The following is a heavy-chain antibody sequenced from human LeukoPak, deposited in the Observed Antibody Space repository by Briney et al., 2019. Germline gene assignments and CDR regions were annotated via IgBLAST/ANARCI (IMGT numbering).Heavy chain of an antibody. J-gene: IGHJ4*02. CDR2: ISSSGSFI. Sequence: GGSLRLSCAASGFTFSDYYMSCIRQAPGKGLEWVSYISSSGSFIYYADSVKGRFTISRDNAKNSLYLHMNSLRAEDTALYYCAREPYYDSSGYSPDYWGQGTLVTVSS. CDR1: GFTFSDYY. CDR3: AREPYYDSSGYSPDY. V-gene: IGHV3-11*04. D-gene: IGHD3-22*01.